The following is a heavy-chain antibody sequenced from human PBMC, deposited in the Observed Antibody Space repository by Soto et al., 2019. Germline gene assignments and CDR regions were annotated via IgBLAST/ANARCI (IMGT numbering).Heavy chain of an antibody. Sequence: QLQLQESGPGLVKPSETLSLTCTVSGGSISSSSYYWGWIRQPPGKGLEWIGSIYYSGSTYYNPSLKSRVTISVDTSKNQFSLKLSSVTAADTAVYYCARDGDTGIAVAGTGGRYYYYGMDVWGQGTTVTVSS. CDR3: ARDGDTGIAVAGTGGRYYYYGMDV. CDR2: IYYSGST. J-gene: IGHJ6*02. V-gene: IGHV4-39*02. D-gene: IGHD6-19*01. CDR1: GGSISSSSYY.